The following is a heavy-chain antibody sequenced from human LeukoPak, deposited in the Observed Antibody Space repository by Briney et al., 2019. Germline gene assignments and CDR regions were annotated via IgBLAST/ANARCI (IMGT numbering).Heavy chain of an antibody. V-gene: IGHV3-11*01. J-gene: IGHJ4*02. D-gene: IGHD3-16*01. CDR2: ISSSGSTI. Sequence: GGSLRLSCAASGFTFSDYYMRWIREAPGKGGEGGSYISSSGSTIYYAVSGKGGFTISRDNAKNSMYLQMNSLRAEDTAVYYCARDFRLRLGEYDYWGQGTLVTVSS. CDR3: ARDFRLRLGEYDY. CDR1: GFTFSDYY.